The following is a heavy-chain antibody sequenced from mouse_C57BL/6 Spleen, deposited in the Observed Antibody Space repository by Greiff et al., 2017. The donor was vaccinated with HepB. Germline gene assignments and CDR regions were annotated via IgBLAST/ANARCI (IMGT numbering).Heavy chain of an antibody. J-gene: IGHJ1*03. Sequence: EVMLVESGGGLVQSGRSLRLSCATSGFTFSDFYMEWVRQAPGKGLEWIAASRNKANDYTTEYSASVKGRFIVSRDTSQSILYLQMNALRAEDTAIYYCARDADYFDVWGTGTTVTVSS. CDR1: GFTFSDFY. CDR3: ARDADYFDV. CDR2: SRNKANDYTT. V-gene: IGHV7-1*01.